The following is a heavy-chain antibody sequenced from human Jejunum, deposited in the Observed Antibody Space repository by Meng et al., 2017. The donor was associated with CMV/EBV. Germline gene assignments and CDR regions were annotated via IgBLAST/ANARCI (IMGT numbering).Heavy chain of an antibody. CDR1: GDSISTSW. CDR3: ARWSGSESYPSADY. D-gene: IGHD3-10*01. V-gene: IGHV4-59*01. CDR2: IHYSGST. Sequence: SGDSISTSWWSWIRQSPGKGLEWIGYIHYSGSTDYNPSLKSRVSISMDTSENQFSLKVTSVTAGDTAVYYCARWSGSESYPSADYWGQGTLVTVSS. J-gene: IGHJ4*02.